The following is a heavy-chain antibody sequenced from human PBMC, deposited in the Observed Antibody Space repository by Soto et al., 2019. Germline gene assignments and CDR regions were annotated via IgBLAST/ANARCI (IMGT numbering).Heavy chain of an antibody. Sequence: SETLSLTCTVSGGSISSSSYYWGWIRQPPGKGLEWIGSIYYSGSTYYNPSLKSRVTISVDTSKNQFSLKLSSVTAADTAVYYCASTPPKYCSGGSCYFIRSSCYFDYWGQGTLVTVSS. CDR2: IYYSGST. D-gene: IGHD2-15*01. J-gene: IGHJ4*02. CDR1: GGSISSSSYY. CDR3: ASTPPKYCSGGSCYFIRSSCYFDY. V-gene: IGHV4-39*01.